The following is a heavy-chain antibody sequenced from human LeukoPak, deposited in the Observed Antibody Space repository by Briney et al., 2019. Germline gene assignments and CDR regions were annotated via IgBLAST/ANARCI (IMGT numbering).Heavy chain of an antibody. J-gene: IGHJ4*02. CDR2: ISYDGSNK. CDR3: ARDRGQLKARDNFDY. CDR1: GFTVSSNY. Sequence: GGSLRLSCAASGFTVSSNYMSWVRQAPGKGLEWVAVISYDGSNKYYADSVKGRFTISRDNSKNTLYLQMNSLRAEDTAVYYCARDRGQLKARDNFDYWGQGTLVTVSS. V-gene: IGHV3-30-3*01. D-gene: IGHD6-13*01.